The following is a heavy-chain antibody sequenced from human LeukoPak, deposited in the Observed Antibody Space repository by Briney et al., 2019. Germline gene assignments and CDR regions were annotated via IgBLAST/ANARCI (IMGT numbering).Heavy chain of an antibody. D-gene: IGHD2-2*01. CDR3: ANPGGIVPALWRPDNY. Sequence: GGSLRLSCAASGFTFSSYAMHWVPQAPGKGLEWVAVISYDGSNKYYADSVKGRFTISRDNSKNTLYLQMNSLRAEDTAVYYCANPGGIVPALWRPDNYWGQGTLVTVSS. J-gene: IGHJ4*02. CDR2: ISYDGSNK. CDR1: GFTFSSYA. V-gene: IGHV3-30-3*01.